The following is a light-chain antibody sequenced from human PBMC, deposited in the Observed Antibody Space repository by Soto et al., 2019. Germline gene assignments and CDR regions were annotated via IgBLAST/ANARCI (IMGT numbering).Light chain of an antibody. V-gene: IGKV3D-20*02. CDR2: GAS. Sequence: IVMTQSPATLSVSPGERATVPCRASQSVSSNLAWYQQKPGQAPRLLIYGASSRATGIPARFSGSGSGTDFTLTISRLEPEDFAVYYCQQRSNWPITFGQGTQLEIK. J-gene: IGKJ5*01. CDR1: QSVSSN. CDR3: QQRSNWPIT.